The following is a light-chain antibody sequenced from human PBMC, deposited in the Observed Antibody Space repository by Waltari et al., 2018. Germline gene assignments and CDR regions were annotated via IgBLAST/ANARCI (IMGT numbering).Light chain of an antibody. J-gene: IGKJ2*01. CDR3: QQYGSSVLYT. Sequence: SHRLSKRYLSWYQQKPGQAPRLLIYCASSRAAGIPDRFSGSGSGTDFTLIISRLEPEDFAVYYCQQYGSSVLYTFGQGTKVEIK. CDR1: HRLSKRY. CDR2: CAS. V-gene: IGKV3-20*01.